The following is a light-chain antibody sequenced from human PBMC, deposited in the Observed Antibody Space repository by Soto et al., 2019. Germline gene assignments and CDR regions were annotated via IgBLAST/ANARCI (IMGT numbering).Light chain of an antibody. J-gene: IGKJ2*01. V-gene: IGKV4-1*01. CDR1: QNVLYSSNNKNY. Sequence: DIVLTQSPDSLAVSLGERATINCRSSQNVLYSSNNKNYLAWYQQKPGQPPKLLFYWASTRESGVPDRFSVSGSGTDFTLTISSLQAEDVAVYYCLQYYNMYTFGQGTKLEIK. CDR2: WAS. CDR3: LQYYNMYT.